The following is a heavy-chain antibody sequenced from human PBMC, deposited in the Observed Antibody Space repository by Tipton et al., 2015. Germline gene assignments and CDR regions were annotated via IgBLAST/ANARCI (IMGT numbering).Heavy chain of an antibody. J-gene: IGHJ4*02. Sequence: SLRLSCAASGFTFSSYALSWVRQAPGKGLEWVSAISGSGGSTYYADSVKGRFTISRDNSKNTLYLQMNSLRADDTAVYYCAKDPTVTTSGSFDYWGQGTLVTVSS. D-gene: IGHD4-17*01. CDR1: GFTFSSYA. V-gene: IGHV3-23*01. CDR3: AKDPTVTTSGSFDY. CDR2: ISGSGGST.